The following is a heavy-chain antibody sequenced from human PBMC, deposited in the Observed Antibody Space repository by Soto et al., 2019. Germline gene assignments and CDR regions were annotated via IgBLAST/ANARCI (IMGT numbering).Heavy chain of an antibody. CDR1: GGSISSSNW. CDR3: AGELGCMARGGGYGMDV. CDR2: IYHSGST. D-gene: IGHD2-8*01. J-gene: IGHJ6*02. Sequence: QVQLQESGPGLVKPSGTLSLTCAVSGGSISSSNWWSWVRQPPGKGLEWIGEIYHSGSTNYNPSPERRGHIPADQHKNRSSQTLGSGAAADTAVYYCAGELGCMARGGGYGMDVWGQGTTVTVSS. V-gene: IGHV4-4*02.